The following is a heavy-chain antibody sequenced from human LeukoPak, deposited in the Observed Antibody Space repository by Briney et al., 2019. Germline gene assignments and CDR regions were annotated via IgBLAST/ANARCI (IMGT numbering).Heavy chain of an antibody. CDR1: GFTFSSYW. V-gene: IGHV3-7*01. CDR2: IKQDGSEK. Sequence: GGSLRLSCAASGFTFSSYWMSWVRQAPGKGLEWVANIKQDGSEKYYVDSVKGRFTISRDNAKNSLYLQMNSLRAEDTAVYYCARDDSSGWPKYYYYGMDVWGQGTTVTVSS. D-gene: IGHD6-19*01. CDR3: ARDDSSGWPKYYYYGMDV. J-gene: IGHJ6*02.